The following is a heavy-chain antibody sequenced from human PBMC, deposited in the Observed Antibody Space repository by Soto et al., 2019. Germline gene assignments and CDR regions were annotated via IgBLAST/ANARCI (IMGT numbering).Heavy chain of an antibody. CDR2: INPGGGSA. J-gene: IGHJ6*02. Sequence: QVDLVQSGAEVKKPGASGTISCKASGSAITRYYIHWVRQAPGRGLEWMGIINPGGGSASYAQKFHDRVTIDKDTSTGTVYMDLRSLRTEDTAVYYCARDTSGWSLNGLDVWGQGTTVNVSS. CDR1: GSAITRYY. D-gene: IGHD6-19*01. CDR3: ARDTSGWSLNGLDV. V-gene: IGHV1-46*01.